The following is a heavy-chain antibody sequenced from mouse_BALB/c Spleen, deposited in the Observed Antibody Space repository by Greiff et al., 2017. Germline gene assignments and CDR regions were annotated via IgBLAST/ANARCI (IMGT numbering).Heavy chain of an antibody. CDR1: GFTFSSFG. J-gene: IGHJ3*01. CDR3: ARSRDSWFAY. Sequence: EVKLVESGGGLVQPGGSRKLSCAASGFTFSSFGMHWVRQAPEKGLEWVAYISSGSSTIYYADTVKGRFTISRDNPKNTLFLQMTSLRSEDTAMYYCARSRDSWFAYWGQGTLVTVS. CDR2: ISSGSSTI. V-gene: IGHV5-17*02.